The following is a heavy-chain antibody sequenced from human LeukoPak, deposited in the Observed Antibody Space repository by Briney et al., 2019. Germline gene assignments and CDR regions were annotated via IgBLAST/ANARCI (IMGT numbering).Heavy chain of an antibody. CDR3: TSRTGGSGSYQDIYAFDI. V-gene: IGHV3-73*01. J-gene: IGHJ3*02. Sequence: GGPLRLSCAASGFTFSGSAMHWVRQASGKGLEWVGRIRSKANSYATAYAASVKGRFTISRDDSKNTAYLQMNSLKTEDTAVYYCTSRTGGSGSYQDIYAFDIWGQGTMVTVSS. D-gene: IGHD3-10*01. CDR1: GFTFSGSA. CDR2: IRSKANSYAT.